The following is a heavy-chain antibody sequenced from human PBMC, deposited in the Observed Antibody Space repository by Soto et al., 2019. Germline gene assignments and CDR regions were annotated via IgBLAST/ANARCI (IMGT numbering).Heavy chain of an antibody. CDR1: GFTFSNYP. CDR3: AKEGYTHGWVDY. Sequence: QLLESGGGLVQPGGSLRLSCAASGFTFSNYPMSWVHQAPGKGLEWVSAVSGSGDDTYYAEFVKGRFTISRDNSKNTLLLQMNSLRAEDTAVYYCAKEGYTHGWVDYWGQGTLVTVSS. J-gene: IGHJ4*02. D-gene: IGHD5-18*01. V-gene: IGHV3-23*01. CDR2: VSGSGDDT.